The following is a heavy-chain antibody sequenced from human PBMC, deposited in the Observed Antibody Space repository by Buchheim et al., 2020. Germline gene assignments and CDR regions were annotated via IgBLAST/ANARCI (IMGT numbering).Heavy chain of an antibody. Sequence: EVQLLESGGALVQPGGSLRLSCAASGLTFSSYAMSWVRQAPGKGLEWVSTISDSDGSTYYADSVKGRFTISRDDSKHTLYLQMNSLRAEDTAIYYCAKLSAWFAVYCFDYWGQGTL. V-gene: IGHV3-23*01. J-gene: IGHJ4*02. D-gene: IGHD3-10*01. CDR1: GLTFSSYA. CDR3: AKLSAWFAVYCFDY. CDR2: ISDSDGST.